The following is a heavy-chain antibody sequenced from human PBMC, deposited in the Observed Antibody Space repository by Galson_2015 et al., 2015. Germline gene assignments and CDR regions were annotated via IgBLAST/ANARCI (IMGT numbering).Heavy chain of an antibody. J-gene: IGHJ4*02. CDR1: GYTFTSYA. V-gene: IGHV1-3*01. D-gene: IGHD3-22*01. CDR3: ARGRSSVTMIVGD. CDR2: INAGNGNT. Sequence: SVKVSCKASGYTFTSYAMHWVRQAPGQRLEWMGWINAGNGNTKYSQKFQGRVTITRDTSASTAYMELSSLRSEDTAVYYCARGRSSVTMIVGDWGQGTLVTVSS.